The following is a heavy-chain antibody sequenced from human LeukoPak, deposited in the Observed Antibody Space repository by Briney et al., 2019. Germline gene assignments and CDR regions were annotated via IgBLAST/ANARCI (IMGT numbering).Heavy chain of an antibody. CDR2: IYTSGST. J-gene: IGHJ4*02. CDR1: GGSISSGSYY. V-gene: IGHV4-61*02. Sequence: SQTLSLTCTVSGGSISSGSYYWGWIRQPAGKGLEWIGRIYTSGSTNYNPSLKSRVTISVDTSKNQFSLKLSSVTAADTAVYYCARDPRGYSYGRGSGLDYWGQGTLVTVSS. CDR3: ARDPRGYSYGRGSGLDY. D-gene: IGHD5-18*01.